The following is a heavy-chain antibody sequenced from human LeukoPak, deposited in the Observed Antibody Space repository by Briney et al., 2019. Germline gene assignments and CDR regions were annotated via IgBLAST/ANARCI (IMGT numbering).Heavy chain of an antibody. Sequence: SETLSLTCAVYGGSFSGYYWSWIRQPPGKGLEWIGEINHSGSTNYNPSLKSRVTISVDTSKNQFSLKLSSVTAADTAVYYCARGGRGVVAAKIYTEYLDYGGRGPLVTFPS. CDR1: GGSFSGYY. CDR2: INHSGST. J-gene: IGHJ4*02. CDR3: ARGGRGVVAAKIYTEYLDY. D-gene: IGHD2-15*01. V-gene: IGHV4-34*01.